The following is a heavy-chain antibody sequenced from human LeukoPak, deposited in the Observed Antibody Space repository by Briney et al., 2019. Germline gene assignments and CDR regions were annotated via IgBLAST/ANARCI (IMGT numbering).Heavy chain of an antibody. CDR1: GGFISSYY. CDR2: IYYSGST. CDR3: ASGYYDSSGYYSFDY. Sequence: SETLSLTCTVSGGFISSYYWSWIRQPPGKGLEWIGYIYYSGSTNYNPSLKSRVTISVDTSKNQCFLKLSSVTAADTAVYYCASGYYDSSGYYSFDYWGQGTLVTVSS. J-gene: IGHJ4*02. V-gene: IGHV4-59*01. D-gene: IGHD3-22*01.